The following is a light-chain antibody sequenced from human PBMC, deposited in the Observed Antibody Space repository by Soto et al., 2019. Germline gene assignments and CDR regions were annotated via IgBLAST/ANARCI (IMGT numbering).Light chain of an antibody. CDR3: QQYNNWPPIT. CDR2: AAS. Sequence: EIVMTQSPATLSVAPGERATLSCRASQSVSGNLAWYQQKPGQAPRLLIYAASTRATGIPARFSGSGSGTEFTLTISSLQSEDFAVYYCQQYNNWPPITFGPGTKVDIK. CDR1: QSVSGN. J-gene: IGKJ3*01. V-gene: IGKV3-15*01.